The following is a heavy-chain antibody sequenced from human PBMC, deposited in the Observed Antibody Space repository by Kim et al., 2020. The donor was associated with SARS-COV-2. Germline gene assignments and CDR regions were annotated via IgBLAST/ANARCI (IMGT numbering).Heavy chain of an antibody. J-gene: IGHJ3*02. Sequence: GGSLRLSCAASGFTVSSNYMSWVRQAPGKGLEWVSVIYSGGSTYYADSVKGRFTISRDNSKNTLYLQMNSLRAEDTAVYYCAREQYYYGSALGRNAFDIWGQGTMVTVSS. D-gene: IGHD3-10*01. CDR1: GFTVSSNY. CDR3: AREQYYYGSALGRNAFDI. V-gene: IGHV3-53*01. CDR2: IYSGGST.